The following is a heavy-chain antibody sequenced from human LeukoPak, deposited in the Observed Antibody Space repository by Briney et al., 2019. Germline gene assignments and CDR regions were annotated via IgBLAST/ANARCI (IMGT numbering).Heavy chain of an antibody. D-gene: IGHD1-26*01. V-gene: IGHV1-46*01. Sequence: GASVKVSCKASGYSFTGYYMHWVRQAPGQGLEWMGWINPSGGSTSYAQKFQGRVTMTRDTSTSTVYMELSSLRSEDTAVYYCARDQVGATQSSIDYWGQGTLVTVSS. J-gene: IGHJ4*02. CDR2: INPSGGST. CDR3: ARDQVGATQSSIDY. CDR1: GYSFTGYY.